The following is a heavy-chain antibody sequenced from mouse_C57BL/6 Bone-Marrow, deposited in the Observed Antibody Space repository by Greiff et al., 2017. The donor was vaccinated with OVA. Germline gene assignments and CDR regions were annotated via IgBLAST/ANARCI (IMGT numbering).Heavy chain of an antibody. V-gene: IGHV14-4*01. D-gene: IGHD3-2*02. Sequence: EVQLQQSGAELVRPGASVKLSCTASGFNIKDDYMHWVKQRPEQGLEWIGWIDPENGDTEYASKFQGKATITADTSSNTAYLQLSSLTSEDTALYYCTPSSGLYWGEGTTLTDSS. J-gene: IGHJ2*01. CDR3: TPSSGLY. CDR2: IDPENGDT. CDR1: GFNIKDDY.